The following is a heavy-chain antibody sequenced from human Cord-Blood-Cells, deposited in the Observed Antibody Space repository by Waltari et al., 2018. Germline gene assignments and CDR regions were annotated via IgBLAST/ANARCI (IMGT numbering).Heavy chain of an antibody. CDR1: GGSFSGYY. Sequence: QVQLQQWGAGLLKPSETLSLTCAVYGGSFSGYYWSWIRQPPGKGLEWIGEINHSGSTNYNPSLKSRGTISVDTSKNQFSRKLSSVTAADTAVYYCARPIVGATAFDIWGQGTMVTVSS. J-gene: IGHJ3*02. D-gene: IGHD1-26*01. V-gene: IGHV4-34*01. CDR3: ARPIVGATAFDI. CDR2: INHSGST.